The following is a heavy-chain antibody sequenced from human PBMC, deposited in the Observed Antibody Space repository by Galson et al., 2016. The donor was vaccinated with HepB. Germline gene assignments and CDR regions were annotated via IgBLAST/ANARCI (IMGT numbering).Heavy chain of an antibody. J-gene: IGHJ4*02. CDR2: IYWSDDK. D-gene: IGHD4-17*01. CDR1: GFSLSTSGVG. CDR3: AQTHPRMTTVTTFDY. Sequence: PALVKPPQTLTLTCTFSGFSLSTSGVGVGWIRQPPGKALEWLALIYWSDDKRYSPSLKSRLTITKDTSKNQVVLTLTNMDPVDTATYYRAQTHPRMTTVTTFDYWGQGTLVTVSS. V-gene: IGHV2-5*01.